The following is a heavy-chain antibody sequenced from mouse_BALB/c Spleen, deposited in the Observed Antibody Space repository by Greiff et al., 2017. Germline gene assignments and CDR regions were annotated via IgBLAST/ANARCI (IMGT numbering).Heavy chain of an antibody. CDR1: GFTFSSYG. V-gene: IGHV5-6-3*01. CDR3: ARGNWDFDV. Sequence: EVKLVESGGGLVQPGGSLKLSCAASGFTFSSYGMSWVRQTPDKRLELVATINSNGGSTDYPDSVKGRFTISRDNAKNTLYLQMSSLKSEDTAMYYCARGNWDFDVWGAGTTVTVSS. J-gene: IGHJ1*01. CDR2: INSNGGST.